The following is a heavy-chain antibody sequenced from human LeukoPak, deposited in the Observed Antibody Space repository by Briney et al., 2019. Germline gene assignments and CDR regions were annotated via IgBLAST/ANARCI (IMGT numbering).Heavy chain of an antibody. Sequence: ASVKVSCKASGYTFTGYYISWVRQAPGQGLEWMGWIIPNSGDTNYAQKLQGRVTVTRDASISTAYMELSRLRSDDTAVYYCARSFFVTDTFDYWGQGTLVTVSS. CDR1: GYTFTGYY. D-gene: IGHD3-3*01. V-gene: IGHV1-2*02. CDR2: IIPNSGDT. J-gene: IGHJ4*02. CDR3: ARSFFVTDTFDY.